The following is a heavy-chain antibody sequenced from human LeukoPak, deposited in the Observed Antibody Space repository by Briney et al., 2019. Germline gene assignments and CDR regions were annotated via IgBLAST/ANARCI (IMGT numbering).Heavy chain of an antibody. Sequence: GGSLRLSRAATGVTFSSNWMHWGRQAPGKGLVWVSRINSDGSSTSYADSVKGRFTISRDNAKNTLYLQMNSLRAEDTAVYYCARDGPGERQLLRGAFDIWGQGTMVTVSS. CDR2: INSDGSST. CDR1: GVTFSSNW. D-gene: IGHD2-2*01. CDR3: ARDGPGERQLLRGAFDI. V-gene: IGHV3-74*01. J-gene: IGHJ3*02.